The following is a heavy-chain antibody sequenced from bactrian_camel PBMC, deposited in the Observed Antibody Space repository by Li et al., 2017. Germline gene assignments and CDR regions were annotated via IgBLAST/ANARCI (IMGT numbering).Heavy chain of an antibody. CDR3: AAHEFGSEDILYGLGGGACSSYNS. Sequence: HVQLVESGGGSLQAGGSLTLTCAASGVPVSTTCMRWLRQAPEKEREAVATMSAPGLTYYDDSVRGRFTISKDNARNTLYLQMNSLKPEDTATYYCAAHEFGSEDILYGLGGGACSSYNSWGQGTQVTVS. CDR2: MSAPGLT. D-gene: IGHD3*01. J-gene: IGHJ4*01. V-gene: IGHV3S53*01. CDR1: GVPVSTTC.